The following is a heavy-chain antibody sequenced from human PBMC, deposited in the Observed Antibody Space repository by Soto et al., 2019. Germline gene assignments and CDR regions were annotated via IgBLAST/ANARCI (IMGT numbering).Heavy chain of an antibody. D-gene: IGHD6-6*01. V-gene: IGHV3-21*01. CDR2: ISSSSSYI. CDR3: ARDGRETAGRPRSCYYGMDG. J-gene: IGHJ6*01. Sequence: PEGSLRLSCVASGFTFSSYSMNWVRQAPGKGLEWVSSISSSSSYIYYADSVKGRFTISRDNAKNSLYLQMNSLRAEDTAVYYCARDGRETAGRPRSCYYGMDGWRPETKVTVS. CDR1: GFTFSSYS.